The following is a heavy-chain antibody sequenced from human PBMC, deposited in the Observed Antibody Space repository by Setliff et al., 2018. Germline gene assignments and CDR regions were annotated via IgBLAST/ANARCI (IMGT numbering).Heavy chain of an antibody. Sequence: PSETLSLTCAVYGESFSGHYWSWIRQPPGKGLEWIGEINHSGSTNYNPSLKSRVTISVDTSKNQFSLKLSSVAAADTAVYYCARGFDVCGGGACYTDGPYYFDYWGLG. V-gene: IGHV4-34*01. CDR1: GESFSGHY. D-gene: IGHD2-21*02. J-gene: IGHJ4*02. CDR3: ARGFDVCGGGACYTDGPYYFDY. CDR2: INHSGST.